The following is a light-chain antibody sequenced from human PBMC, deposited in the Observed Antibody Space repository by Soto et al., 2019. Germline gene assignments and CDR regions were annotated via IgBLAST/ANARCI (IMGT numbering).Light chain of an antibody. CDR3: QKYDNAPLT. Sequence: DIQMTQSPSSLSASIGDTVTITCRASQDIGTSLAWFQQKPGKVPKLLIFAASTLQSGVPSRCSGSGSGTDFTLNISSLQPEDVGSYYCQKYDNAPLTVGPGTKLDI. J-gene: IGKJ3*01. V-gene: IGKV1-27*01. CDR1: QDIGTS. CDR2: AAS.